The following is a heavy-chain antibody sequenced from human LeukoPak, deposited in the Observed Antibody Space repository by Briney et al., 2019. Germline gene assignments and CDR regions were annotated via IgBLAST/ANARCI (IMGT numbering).Heavy chain of an antibody. CDR2: ISSSGSTI. Sequence: GGSLRLSCAASGFTFSSYAMSWVRQAPGKGLEWVSYISSSGSTIYYADSVKGRFTISRDNAKNSLYLQMNSLRAEDTAVYYCAIPSGWYSPPRDYWGQGTLVTVSS. CDR1: GFTFSSYA. V-gene: IGHV3-48*04. D-gene: IGHD6-19*01. J-gene: IGHJ4*02. CDR3: AIPSGWYSPPRDY.